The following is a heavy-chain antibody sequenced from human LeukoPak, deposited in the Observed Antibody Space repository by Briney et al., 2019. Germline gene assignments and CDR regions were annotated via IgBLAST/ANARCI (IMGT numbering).Heavy chain of an antibody. CDR2: ISSSGSNI. J-gene: IGHJ5*02. CDR3: ARHAVGYNSASNWFDP. CDR1: GFTFSNYE. D-gene: IGHD1-1*01. V-gene: IGHV3-48*03. Sequence: PGGSLRLSCVVSGFTFSNYEMNWVRQAPGKGLEWISYISSSGSNIYYADSVKGRFTISRDNAKNSLYLQMNSLRTEDTAVYYCARHAVGYNSASNWFDPWGQGTLVTVSS.